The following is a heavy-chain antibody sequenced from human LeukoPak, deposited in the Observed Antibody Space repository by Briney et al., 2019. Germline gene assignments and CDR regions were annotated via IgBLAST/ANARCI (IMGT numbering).Heavy chain of an antibody. CDR2: ISSGTTI. CDR1: GFTFRNYE. CDR3: ARAPYRPGYSGYTFDY. D-gene: IGHD5-12*01. Sequence: GGSLRLSCAASGFTFRNYEMNWVRQAPGKGLEWVSYISSGTTIYYADSVKGRFTISRDNAKNSLYLQMNSLRAEDTAVYYCARAPYRPGYSGYTFDYWGQGTLVTVSS. V-gene: IGHV3-48*03. J-gene: IGHJ4*02.